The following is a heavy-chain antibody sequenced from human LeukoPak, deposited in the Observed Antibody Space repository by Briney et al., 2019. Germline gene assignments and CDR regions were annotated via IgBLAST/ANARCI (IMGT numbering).Heavy chain of an antibody. D-gene: IGHD4-17*01. CDR2: LYYSGTA. CDR3: ARNSPYMTTIDY. J-gene: IGHJ4*02. CDR1: GVFMTNSSSY. V-gene: IGHV4-39*07. Sequence: SETLSLTCSVSGVFMTNSSSYWGCIRRPPGKGLECIGALYYSGTAYYNPSLKSRVTISLDKSAHQFSLKVSSVTAADTAVYFCARNSPYMTTIDYWGQGSLVTVSS.